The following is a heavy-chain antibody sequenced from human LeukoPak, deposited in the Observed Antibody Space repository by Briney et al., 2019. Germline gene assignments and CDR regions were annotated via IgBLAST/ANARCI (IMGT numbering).Heavy chain of an antibody. D-gene: IGHD1-1*01. V-gene: IGHV4-59*01. Sequence: SETLSLTCSVSGGSISSYYWTWLRQFPGQGLEWLGYIHYSGSTNHNPSLRSRVTMSVDTSRNQFSLKLSSVTAADTAVYFCVRVGGTGHFDDWGQGTLVTVSS. J-gene: IGHJ4*02. CDR3: VRVGGTGHFDD. CDR1: GGSISSYY. CDR2: IHYSGST.